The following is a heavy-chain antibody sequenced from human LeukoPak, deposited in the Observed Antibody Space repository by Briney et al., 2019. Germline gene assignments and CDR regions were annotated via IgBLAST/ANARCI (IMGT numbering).Heavy chain of an antibody. J-gene: IGHJ4*02. Sequence: GGSLRLSCAASGLTFSSYGMHWVRQAPGKGLEWVAVIWYDGSNKYYADSVKGRFTISRDNSKNTLYLQMNSLRAEDTAVYYCARDQYYGSGIVPSDYWGQGTLVTVSS. CDR3: ARDQYYGSGIVPSDY. D-gene: IGHD3-10*01. V-gene: IGHV3-33*01. CDR2: IWYDGSNK. CDR1: GLTFSSYG.